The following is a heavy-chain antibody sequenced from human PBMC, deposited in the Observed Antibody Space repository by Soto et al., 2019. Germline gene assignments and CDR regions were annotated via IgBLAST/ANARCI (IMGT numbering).Heavy chain of an antibody. Sequence: ASVKVSCKASGYTFTSYGISWVRQAPGQGLEWMGWISAYNGNTNYAQKLQGRVTMTTDTSTSTAYMELRSLRSDDTAVYYCARLTVGYYDSSGYLILNPEVDYWGQGTLVTVSS. V-gene: IGHV1-18*01. J-gene: IGHJ4*02. D-gene: IGHD3-22*01. CDR3: ARLTVGYYDSSGYLILNPEVDY. CDR1: GYTFTSYG. CDR2: ISAYNGNT.